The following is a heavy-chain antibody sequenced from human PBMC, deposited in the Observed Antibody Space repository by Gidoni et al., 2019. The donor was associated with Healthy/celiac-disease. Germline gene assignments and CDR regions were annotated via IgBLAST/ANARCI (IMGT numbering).Heavy chain of an antibody. CDR2: IWYDGSNK. CDR3: ARGRRFLEWLDLTYYFDY. J-gene: IGHJ4*02. Sequence: QVQLVESGGGVVQPGRSLRLSCAASGFTFSSYGMHWVRQAPGKGLEWVAVIWYDGSNKYYADSVKGRFTISRDNSKNTLYLQMNSLRAEDTAVYYCARGRRFLEWLDLTYYFDYWGQGTLVTVSS. CDR1: GFTFSSYG. V-gene: IGHV3-33*01. D-gene: IGHD3-3*01.